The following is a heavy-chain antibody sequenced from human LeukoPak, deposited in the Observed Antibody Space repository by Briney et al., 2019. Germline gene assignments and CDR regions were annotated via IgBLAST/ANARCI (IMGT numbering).Heavy chain of an antibody. Sequence: SETLSLTCTVSGGSISSGDYYWSWIRQPPGKGLEWIGYIYYSGSAYYNPSLKSRVTISVDTSKNQFSLKLSSVTAADTAVYYCAAMGSYYFEYCGQGTLVTVSS. CDR3: AAMGSYYFEY. D-gene: IGHD2-2*01. J-gene: IGHJ4*02. CDR1: GGSISSGDYY. V-gene: IGHV4-30-4*01. CDR2: IYYSGSA.